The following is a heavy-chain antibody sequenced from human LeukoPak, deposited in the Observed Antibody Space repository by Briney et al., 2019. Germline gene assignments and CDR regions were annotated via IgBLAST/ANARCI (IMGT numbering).Heavy chain of an antibody. D-gene: IGHD5-18*01. CDR2: IYSGGST. Sequence: GGSLRLSCAASGFTFSSYAMSWVRQAPGKGLEWVSVIYSGGSTYYADSVKGRFTISRDNSKNTLYLQMNSLRAEDTAVYYCARVSAAMAPGPYFDYWGQGTLVTVSS. V-gene: IGHV3-66*01. J-gene: IGHJ4*02. CDR1: GFTFSSYA. CDR3: ARVSAAMAPGPYFDY.